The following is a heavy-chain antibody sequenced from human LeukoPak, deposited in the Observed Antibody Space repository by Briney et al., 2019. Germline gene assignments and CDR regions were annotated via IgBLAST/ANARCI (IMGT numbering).Heavy chain of an antibody. D-gene: IGHD2-2*01. CDR1: GFTFSSYW. J-gene: IGHJ4*02. V-gene: IGHV3-74*01. CDR3: ARGYCTSSNCLSRFADY. Sequence: GGSLRLSCAASGFTFSSYWIHWVRQAPGTGLVWVSRINGDGSDTSYADSVKGRFTISRDNAKDTVYLQMDSLRAEDTAVYYCARGYCTSSNCLSRFADYWGQGTLATVST. CDR2: INGDGSDT.